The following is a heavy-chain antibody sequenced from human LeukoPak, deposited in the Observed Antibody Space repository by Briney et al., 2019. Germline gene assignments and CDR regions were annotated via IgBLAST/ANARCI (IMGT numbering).Heavy chain of an antibody. J-gene: IGHJ4*02. Sequence: LSETLSLTCTVSGDSISGYYWSWIRQPAGKGLEWIGRIYASGSTKYNPSFQGRVTMSLDTSKNQFSLRLSSVTAADTAIYYCAKYKFGSDYFSNWGRGTLVTVSS. V-gene: IGHV4-4*07. CDR1: GDSISGYY. CDR2: IYASGST. D-gene: IGHD2/OR15-2a*01. CDR3: AKYKFGSDYFSN.